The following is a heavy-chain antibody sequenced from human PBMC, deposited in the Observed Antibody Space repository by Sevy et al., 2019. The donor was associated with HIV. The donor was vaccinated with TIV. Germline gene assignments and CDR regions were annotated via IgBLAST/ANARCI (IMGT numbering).Heavy chain of an antibody. D-gene: IGHD1-26*01. Sequence: GGYLRLSCAASGFTFSSHAMSWVRQAPGKGLEWVSAISDSGTTTYYDDSVKGRFTISRDNSKNTLYLQMDGLRAEDTAIYYWSRAFTGGYQQPFDYWGQGTLVTVSS. J-gene: IGHJ4*02. CDR1: GFTFSSHA. V-gene: IGHV3-23*01. CDR2: ISDSGTTT. CDR3: SRAFTGGYQQPFDY.